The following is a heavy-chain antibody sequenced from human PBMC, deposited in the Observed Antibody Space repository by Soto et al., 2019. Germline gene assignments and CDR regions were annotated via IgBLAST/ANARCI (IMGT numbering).Heavy chain of an antibody. CDR1: GFTVSSNY. J-gene: IGHJ5*02. D-gene: IGHD6-13*01. CDR3: AKDRYSSSWYWFDP. CDR2: IYSGGST. Sequence: GGSLRLSCAASGFTVSSNYMSWVRQAPGKGLEWVSVIYSGGSTYYADSAKGRFTISRDNSKNTLYLQMNSLRAEDTAVYYCAKDRYSSSWYWFDPWGQGTLVTVSS. V-gene: IGHV3-53*01.